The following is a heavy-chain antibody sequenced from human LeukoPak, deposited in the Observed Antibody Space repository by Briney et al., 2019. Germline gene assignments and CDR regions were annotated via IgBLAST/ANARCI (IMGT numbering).Heavy chain of an antibody. CDR3: ARDRAFGGVIGAFDI. Sequence: GGSLRLSCAASGFTFSSYWMSWVRQAPGEGLEWVANLKQDGSEKYYVDSVKGRFTISRDNAENSLYLQMNSLRAEDTAVYYCARDRAFGGVIGAFDIWGQGTMVTVSS. CDR1: GFTFSSYW. D-gene: IGHD3-16*01. J-gene: IGHJ3*02. CDR2: LKQDGSEK. V-gene: IGHV3-7*01.